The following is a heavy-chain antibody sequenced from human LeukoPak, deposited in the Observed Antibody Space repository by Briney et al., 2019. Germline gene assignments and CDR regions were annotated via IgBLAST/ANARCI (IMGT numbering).Heavy chain of an antibody. CDR3: AREREGITMVRGVIIRIRAFDI. CDR1: GGSISSYY. Sequence: SETLSLTCTVSGGSISSYYWSWIRRPPGKGLEWIGYIYYSGSTNYNPSLKSRVTISVDTSKNQFSLKLSSVTAADTAVYYCAREREGITMVRGVIIRIRAFDIWGQGTMVTVSS. CDR2: IYYSGST. J-gene: IGHJ3*02. V-gene: IGHV4-59*01. D-gene: IGHD3-10*01.